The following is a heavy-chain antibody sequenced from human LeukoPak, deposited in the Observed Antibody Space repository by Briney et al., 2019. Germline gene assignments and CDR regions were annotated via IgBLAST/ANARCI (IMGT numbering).Heavy chain of an antibody. D-gene: IGHD5-18*01. J-gene: IGHJ4*02. CDR3: AKDKIQLWDYFDY. Sequence: GGSLRLSCAASGFTFSSYGMHWVRQAPGKGLEWVAVISYDGSNKYYADSVKGRFTISRDNSKNTLYLQMNSLRAEDTAVYYCAKDKIQLWDYFDYWGQGTLVAVSS. CDR2: ISYDGSNK. V-gene: IGHV3-30*18. CDR1: GFTFSSYG.